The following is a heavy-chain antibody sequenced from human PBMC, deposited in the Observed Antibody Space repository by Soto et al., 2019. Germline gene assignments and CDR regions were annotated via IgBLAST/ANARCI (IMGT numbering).Heavy chain of an antibody. J-gene: IGHJ4*02. Sequence: EVQLVESWGGLVQPGGSLRLSCAASGFTFSSYWMHWVRQAPGKGLVWVSRINSDGSSPSYADSVKGRFTISRDNAKNTLYLQMNSLRAEDTAVYYCVRTSLVVAAATREDYWGQGTLVTVSS. D-gene: IGHD2-15*01. CDR2: INSDGSSP. CDR3: VRTSLVVAAATREDY. V-gene: IGHV3-74*01. CDR1: GFTFSSYW.